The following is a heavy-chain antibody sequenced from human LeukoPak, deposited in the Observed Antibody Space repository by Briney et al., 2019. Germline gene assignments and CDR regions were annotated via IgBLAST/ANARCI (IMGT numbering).Heavy chain of an antibody. J-gene: IGHJ4*02. V-gene: IGHV1-69*05. Sequence: GASVTVSCKASGGTFSSYAISWVRQAPGQGLEWMGGIIPIFGTANYAQKFQGRVTITTDESTSTAYMELSSLRSEDTAVYYCARGGRANCSSTSCYSYPPDYWGQGTLVTVSS. D-gene: IGHD2-2*01. CDR3: ARGGRANCSSTSCYSYPPDY. CDR2: IIPIFGTA. CDR1: GGTFSSYA.